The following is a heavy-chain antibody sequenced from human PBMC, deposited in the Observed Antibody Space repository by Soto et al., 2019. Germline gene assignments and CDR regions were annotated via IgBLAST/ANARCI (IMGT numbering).Heavy chain of an antibody. Sequence: GASVKVSCKASGYTFSRYAMHWVRQAPGQRLEWMGWINAGNGNRKYSQKFQGRVTITRDTSASTAYMELSSLRSEDTAVYYCARDGGPMDVWGQGTTVTVSS. D-gene: IGHD3-16*01. V-gene: IGHV1-3*01. CDR1: GYTFSRYA. CDR3: ARDGGPMDV. J-gene: IGHJ6*02. CDR2: INAGNGNR.